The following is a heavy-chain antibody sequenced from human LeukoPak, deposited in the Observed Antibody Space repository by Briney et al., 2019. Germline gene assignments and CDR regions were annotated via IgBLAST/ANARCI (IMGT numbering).Heavy chain of an antibody. D-gene: IGHD6-19*01. CDR2: IYSGGST. V-gene: IGHV3-53*01. CDR1: GFTVSSNY. J-gene: IGHJ4*02. CDR3: ASRAVVGYYYFDY. Sequence: HAGGSLRLSCAASGFTVSSNYMSWVRQAPRKGLEWVSVIYSGGSTYYADSVKGRFTISRDNSKNTLYLQMNSLRAEDTAVYYCASRAVVGYYYFDYWGQGTLVTVSS.